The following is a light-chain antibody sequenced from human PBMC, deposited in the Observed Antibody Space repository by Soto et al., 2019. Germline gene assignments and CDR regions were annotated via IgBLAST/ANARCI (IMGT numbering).Light chain of an antibody. J-gene: IGKJ2*01. CDR1: QSIHTY. Sequence: DIQMTQSPSSLSASVGDRVTITCRASQSIHTYLNWYQQKPVKAPKLLIYAASSLQSGVPSRFSGSGSGTDFTLTVSSLQPEDFATYYCQQSYSTPQTFGQGTKLEIK. CDR2: AAS. V-gene: IGKV1-39*01. CDR3: QQSYSTPQT.